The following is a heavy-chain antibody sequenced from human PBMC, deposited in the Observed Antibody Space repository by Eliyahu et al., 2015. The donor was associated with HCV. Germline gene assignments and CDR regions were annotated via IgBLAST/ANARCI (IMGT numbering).Heavy chain of an antibody. V-gene: IGHV4-30-4*01. CDR2: IYYSGST. D-gene: IGHD4-11*01. J-gene: IGHJ4*02. CDR3: ARDTRATTVYDLCDY. CDR1: GGSISSGDYY. Sequence: KPSQTLSLTCTVSGGSISSGDYYXSWIRQPPGKGLEWIGYIYYSGSTYYNPSLKSRVTISVDTSKNQFSLKLSPVTAADTAVYYCARDTRATTVYDLCDYWGQGTLVTVSS.